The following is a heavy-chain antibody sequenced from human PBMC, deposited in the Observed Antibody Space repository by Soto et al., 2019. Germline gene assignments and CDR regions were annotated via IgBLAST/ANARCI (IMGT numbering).Heavy chain of an antibody. CDR1: GGSFSGYY. D-gene: IGHD3-10*01. CDR2: INHSGST. Sequence: SETLSLTCAVYGGSFSGYYWSWIRQPPGKGLEWIGEINHSGSTNYNPSLKSRVTISVDTSKNQFSLKLSSVNAADTAVYYEAREDLNYYRSRSYYKLYYYYGMDVWGQGTTVTVSS. J-gene: IGHJ6*02. CDR3: AREDLNYYRSRSYYKLYYYYGMDV. V-gene: IGHV4-34*01.